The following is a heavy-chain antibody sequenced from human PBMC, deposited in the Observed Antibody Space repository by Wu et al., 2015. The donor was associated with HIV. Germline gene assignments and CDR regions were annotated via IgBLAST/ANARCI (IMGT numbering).Heavy chain of an antibody. CDR2: INPDTGDT. V-gene: IGHV1-2*02. D-gene: IGHD3-3*01. J-gene: IGHJ6*03. Sequence: QVQLVQSASEMKKSGASMKVSCKTSGYTFTGYYIHWVRQAPGQGLEWMGWINPDTGDTKFALNFKGRISMTRDTSTTTVNLLLASLKSNDTATYYCARDWQFQVTFGDFYMDIWGNGTTVIVS. CDR3: ARDWQFQVTFGDFYMDI. CDR1: GYTFTGYY.